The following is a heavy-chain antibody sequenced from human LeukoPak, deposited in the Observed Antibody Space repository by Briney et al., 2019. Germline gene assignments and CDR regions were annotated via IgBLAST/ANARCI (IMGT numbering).Heavy chain of an antibody. CDR2: ISGSGGST. CDR3: AKGLEVAVAGTLGYFDY. Sequence: GGSLRLPCAASGFTFSSYAMSWVRQAPGKGLEWVSAISGSGGSTYYADSVKGRFTISRDNSKNTLYLQMNSLRAEDTAVYYCAKGLEVAVAGTLGYFDYWGQGTLVTVSS. D-gene: IGHD6-19*01. CDR1: GFTFSSYA. V-gene: IGHV3-23*01. J-gene: IGHJ4*02.